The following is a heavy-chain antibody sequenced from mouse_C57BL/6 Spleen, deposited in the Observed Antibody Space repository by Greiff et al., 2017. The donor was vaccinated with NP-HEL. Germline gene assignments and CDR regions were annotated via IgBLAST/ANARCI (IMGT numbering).Heavy chain of an antibody. CDR1: GFTFSDYY. J-gene: IGHJ2*01. V-gene: IGHV5-16*01. CDR2: ISYDGSST. Sequence: DVQLQESEGGLVQPGSSMKLSCTASGFTFSDYYMAWVRQVPEKGLEWVANISYDGSSTYYLDSLKGRFIISRDNAKNILYLQMSSLRSEDTATYYCGRDRGDLDYWGQGTTLTVSS. D-gene: IGHD3-3*01. CDR3: GRDRGDLDY.